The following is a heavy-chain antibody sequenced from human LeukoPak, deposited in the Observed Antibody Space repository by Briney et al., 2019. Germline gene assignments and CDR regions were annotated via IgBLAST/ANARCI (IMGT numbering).Heavy chain of an antibody. CDR3: ARVSEEEGGYSTGFDY. CDR1: GGSISSGGYY. J-gene: IGHJ4*01. Sequence: TSQTLSLTCTVSGGSISSGGYYWSWIRQHPGKGLEWIGYIYYSGSTYYNPSLKSRVTISVDTSKNQFSLKLSSVTAADTAVYYCARVSEEEGGYSTGFDYWGHGTLVTVSS. CDR2: IYYSGST. D-gene: IGHD5-18*01. V-gene: IGHV4-31*03.